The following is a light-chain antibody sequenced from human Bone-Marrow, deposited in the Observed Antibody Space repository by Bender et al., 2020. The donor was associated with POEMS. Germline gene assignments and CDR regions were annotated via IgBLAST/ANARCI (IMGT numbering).Light chain of an antibody. CDR3: CSYADSATWV. CDR1: SSDVGGYDY. Sequence: QSVLTQPPSVSGAPRQTVTISCAGTSSDVGGYDYVSWYQQHPGKAPKLMIYEGSQRPSGVSNRFSGSKSGNTASLTISGLQAEDEADYYCCSYADSATWVFGGGTKLTVL. V-gene: IGLV2-23*01. J-gene: IGLJ3*02. CDR2: EGS.